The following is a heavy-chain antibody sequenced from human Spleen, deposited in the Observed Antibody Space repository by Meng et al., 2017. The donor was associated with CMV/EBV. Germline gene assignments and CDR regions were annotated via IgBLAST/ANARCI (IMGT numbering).Heavy chain of an antibody. CDR2: ISTSGSYI. D-gene: IGHD3-22*01. V-gene: IGHV3-21*01. CDR3: ARDLSSGYYDY. Sequence: GESLKISCAASRFTFSSYSMNWVRQAPGKGLEWVSFISTSGSYIYSADSVKGRFTISRDNAKNSLYLQMNSLRAEDTAVYYCARDLSSGYYDYWGQGTLVTVSS. CDR1: RFTFSSYS. J-gene: IGHJ4*02.